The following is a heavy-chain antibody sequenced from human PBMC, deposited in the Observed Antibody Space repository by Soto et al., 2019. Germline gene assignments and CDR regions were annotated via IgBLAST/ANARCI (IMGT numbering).Heavy chain of an antibody. CDR3: ARISWDY. CDR2: ISYDGSNK. CDR1: GFTFSSYA. Sequence: QVQLVESGGGVVQPGRSLRLSCAASGFTFSSYAMHWVRQAPGKGLEWVAVISYDGSNKYYADSVKGRFTISRDNSKNTLYLQMNSLRAEDTAVYYCARISWDYWGQGTLVTVSS. V-gene: IGHV3-30-3*01. J-gene: IGHJ4*02.